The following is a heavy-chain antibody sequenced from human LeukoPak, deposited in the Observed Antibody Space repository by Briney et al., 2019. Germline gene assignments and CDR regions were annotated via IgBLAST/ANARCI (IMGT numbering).Heavy chain of an antibody. J-gene: IGHJ5*02. CDR2: IYYSGST. CDR3: ARDKTGDNWFDP. CDR1: GGSISSSGYY. D-gene: IGHD2-8*02. Sequence: PSETLSLTCTVSGGSISSSGYYWGWIRQSPGKGLEWIGTIYYSGSTNYNPSLKSRATISVDTSKNQFSLNLSSVTAADTAVYYCARDKTGDNWFDPWGQGTLVTVSS. V-gene: IGHV4-39*07.